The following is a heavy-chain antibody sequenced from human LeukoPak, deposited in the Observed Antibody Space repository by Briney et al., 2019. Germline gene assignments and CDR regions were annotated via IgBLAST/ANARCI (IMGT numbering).Heavy chain of an antibody. CDR3: ARATYYDSWSGYWASPANYYGMDV. Sequence: SETLSLTCTVSGGSISSYYWSWIRQPPGKGLEWIGYIYYSGSTNYNPSLKSRVTISVDTSKNQFSLKLSSVTAADTAVYYCARATYYDSWSGYWASPANYYGMDVWGQGTTVTVSS. CDR2: IYYSGST. J-gene: IGHJ6*02. D-gene: IGHD3-3*01. CDR1: GGSISSYY. V-gene: IGHV4-59*01.